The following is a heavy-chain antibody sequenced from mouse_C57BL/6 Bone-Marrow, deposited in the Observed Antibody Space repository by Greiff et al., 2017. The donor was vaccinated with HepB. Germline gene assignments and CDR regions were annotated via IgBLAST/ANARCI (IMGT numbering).Heavy chain of an antibody. CDR2: IRNKANNHAT. CDR1: GFTFSDAW. V-gene: IGHV6-6*01. Sequence: EVKLEESGGGLVQPGGSMKLSCAASGFTFSDAWMDWVRQSPEKGLEWVAEIRNKANNHATYYAESVKGRFTTSRDDSKSSVYLQMNSLRAEYTGIYYCTRRGTVVATGDYAMDYWGQGTSVTVSS. CDR3: TRRGTVVATGDYAMDY. J-gene: IGHJ4*01. D-gene: IGHD1-1*01.